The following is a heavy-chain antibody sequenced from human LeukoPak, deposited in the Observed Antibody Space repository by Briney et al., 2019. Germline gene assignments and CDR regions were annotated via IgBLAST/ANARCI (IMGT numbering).Heavy chain of an antibody. D-gene: IGHD2-21*01. CDR3: ARADRLHGGPYLIGP. CDR2: INPNSGGT. CDR1: GYSFTDYY. Sequence: GASVKVSCKTSGYSFTDYYMHWVRQAPGQGLEWMGWINPNSGGTSSAQKFQGRVTMTSDTSITPVYMEVSWLTSDDTAIYYCARADRLHGGPYLIGPWGQGTLVTVSS. V-gene: IGHV1-2*02. J-gene: IGHJ5*02.